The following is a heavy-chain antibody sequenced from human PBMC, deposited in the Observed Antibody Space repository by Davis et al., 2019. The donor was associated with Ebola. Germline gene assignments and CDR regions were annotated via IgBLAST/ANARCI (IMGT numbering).Heavy chain of an antibody. Sequence: SVKVSCKASGGTFTSYAISWVRQAPGQGLEWMGRIIPILGIANYAQKFQGRVTITADKSTSTAYMELSSLRSEDTAVYYCARDGGPGYSSSWYRGGNWFDPWGQGTLVTVSS. CDR1: GGTFTSYA. CDR3: ARDGGPGYSSSWYRGGNWFDP. CDR2: IIPILGIA. J-gene: IGHJ5*02. D-gene: IGHD6-13*01. V-gene: IGHV1-69*04.